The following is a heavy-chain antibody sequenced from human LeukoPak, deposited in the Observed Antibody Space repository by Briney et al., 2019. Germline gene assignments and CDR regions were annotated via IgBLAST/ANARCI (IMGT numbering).Heavy chain of an antibody. D-gene: IGHD3-22*01. CDR3: ARSLYKNYYDSSGYRFDY. CDR1: GYTFTSYY. CDR2: INPSGGST. Sequence: ASVKVSCKASGYTFTSYYMHWVRQAPGQGLEWMGIINPSGGSTSYAQKFQGRVTMTRDTSTSTAYMELSSLRSEDTAVYYCARSLYKNYYDSSGYRFDYWGQGTLVTVSS. V-gene: IGHV1-46*01. J-gene: IGHJ4*02.